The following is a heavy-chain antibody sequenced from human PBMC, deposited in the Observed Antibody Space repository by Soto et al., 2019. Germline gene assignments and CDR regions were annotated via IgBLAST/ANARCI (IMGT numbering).Heavy chain of an antibody. CDR3: ARDFAGSGSSYGMDV. J-gene: IGHJ6*02. V-gene: IGHV1-2*04. CDR1: GYTFTGYY. Sequence: ASVTVSCKASGYTFTGYYMRWVRQAPGQGLEWMGWINPNSGGTNYAQKFQGWVTMTRDTSISTAYMELSRLRSDDTAVYYCARDFAGSGSSYGMDVWGQGTTVTVSS. CDR2: INPNSGGT. D-gene: IGHD3-10*01.